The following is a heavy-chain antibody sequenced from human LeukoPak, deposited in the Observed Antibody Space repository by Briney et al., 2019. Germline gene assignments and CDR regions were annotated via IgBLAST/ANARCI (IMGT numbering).Heavy chain of an antibody. Sequence: SETLSLTCTVSGGSISSYYWSWIRQPPGKGLEWIGYIYYSGSTNYNPSLKSRVTISVDTSKNQFSLKLSSVTAADTAVYYCAGHSSSWPLYRYTLDYWGQGTLVTVSS. D-gene: IGHD6-13*01. CDR1: GGSISSYY. V-gene: IGHV4-59*08. J-gene: IGHJ4*02. CDR3: AGHSSSWPLYRYTLDY. CDR2: IYYSGST.